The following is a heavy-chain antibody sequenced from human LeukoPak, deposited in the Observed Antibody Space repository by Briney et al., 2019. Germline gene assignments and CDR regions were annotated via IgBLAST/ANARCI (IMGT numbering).Heavy chain of an antibody. CDR1: GFTFSSFV. CDR3: AKLGGFGELSAGENWFDP. CDR2: ILGNGGTT. J-gene: IGHJ5*02. D-gene: IGHD3-10*01. V-gene: IGHV3-23*01. Sequence: PGGSLRLSCAASGFTFSSFVMSWVRQAPGKGLEWVSAILGNGGTTHSADSVKGRFTISRDNSKNTLYLQMNSLRAEDTAVYYCAKLGGFGELSAGENWFDPWGQGTLVTVSS.